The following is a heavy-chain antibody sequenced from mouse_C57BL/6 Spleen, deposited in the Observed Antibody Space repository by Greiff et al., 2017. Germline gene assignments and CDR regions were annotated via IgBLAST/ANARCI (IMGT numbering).Heavy chain of an antibody. CDR2: IYPGDGDT. CDR1: GYAFSGYW. Sequence: QVQLKQSGAELVKPGASVKISCKASGYAFSGYWMNWVKQRPGKGLEWIGQIYPGDGDTNYNGKFKGKATLTADKSSSTAYMQLSSLTSEDTAVYFCARNGNNVGDAMDYWGQGTAVTVSS. CDR3: ARNGNNVGDAMDY. D-gene: IGHD2-1*01. J-gene: IGHJ4*01. V-gene: IGHV1-80*01.